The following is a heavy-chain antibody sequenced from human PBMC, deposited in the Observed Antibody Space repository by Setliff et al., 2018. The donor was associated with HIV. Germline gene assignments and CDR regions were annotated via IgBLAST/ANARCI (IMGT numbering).Heavy chain of an antibody. CDR1: GFTFSSYG. J-gene: IGHJ4*02. CDR2: IRYDGSNK. CDR3: AKPRHYDSSGYYHY. V-gene: IGHV3-30*02. Sequence: GGSLRLSCAASGFTFSSYGMHWVRQAPGKGLEWVAFIRYDGSNKYYADSVKGRFTISRDNSKNTLYLQMNSLRAEDTAAYYCAKPRHYDSSGYYHYWGQGTLVTVSS. D-gene: IGHD3-22*01.